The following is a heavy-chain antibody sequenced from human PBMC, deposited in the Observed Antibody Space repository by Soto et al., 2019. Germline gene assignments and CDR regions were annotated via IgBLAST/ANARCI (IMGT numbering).Heavy chain of an antibody. D-gene: IGHD2-2*03. CDR3: VRTWIANGMDV. Sequence: QLQLQESGPGLVKPSETLSLTCTVSGGSISSSSSYYWGWIRQPPGKGLEWIGSIYYSGGTYYNPSLKRRVTISVDTSNNQFSLKLRSVTAADTAVYYCVRTWIANGMDVWGQGTTVTV. J-gene: IGHJ6*02. CDR2: IYYSGGT. V-gene: IGHV4-39*01. CDR1: GGSISSSSSYY.